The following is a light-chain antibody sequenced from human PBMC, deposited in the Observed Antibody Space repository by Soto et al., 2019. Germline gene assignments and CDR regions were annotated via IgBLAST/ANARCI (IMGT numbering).Light chain of an antibody. Sequence: EVVLTQSPGTLSLSPGERSSLSCRASQSVSTNLVWYQQKLGQAPRLLIYGASTRATGVPGRFSGTGSGTEFTLTISSLQSEDSAVYYCQQYNHWWTFGQGTKVDIK. V-gene: IGKV3-15*01. CDR2: GAS. CDR3: QQYNHWWT. CDR1: QSVSTN. J-gene: IGKJ1*01.